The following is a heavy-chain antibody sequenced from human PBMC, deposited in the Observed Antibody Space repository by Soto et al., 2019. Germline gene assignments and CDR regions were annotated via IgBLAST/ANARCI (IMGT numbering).Heavy chain of an antibody. CDR1: GYSFTSYW. J-gene: IGHJ4*02. CDR3: ARTYYYDSSGYQPLNY. Sequence: PGESLKISCKGSGYSFTSYWIGWVRQMPGKGLEWMGIIYPGDSDTRYSPSFQGQVTISADKSISTAYLQWSSLKASDTAMYYCARTYYYDSSGYQPLNYWGQGTLVTVSS. CDR2: IYPGDSDT. D-gene: IGHD3-22*01. V-gene: IGHV5-51*01.